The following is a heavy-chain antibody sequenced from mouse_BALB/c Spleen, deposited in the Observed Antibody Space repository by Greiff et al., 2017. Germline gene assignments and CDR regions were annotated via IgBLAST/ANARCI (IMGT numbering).Heavy chain of an antibody. Sequence: VKLVESGAELVRPGSSVKISCKASGYAFSSYWMNWVKQRPGQGLEWIGQIYPGDGDTNYNGKFKGKATLTADKSSSTAYMQLSSLTSEDSAVYFCARREVYEGDLEYWGQGTTLTVSA. J-gene: IGHJ2*01. D-gene: IGHD2-3*01. CDR1: GYAFSSYW. CDR3: ARREVYEGDLEY. V-gene: IGHV1-80*01. CDR2: IYPGDGDT.